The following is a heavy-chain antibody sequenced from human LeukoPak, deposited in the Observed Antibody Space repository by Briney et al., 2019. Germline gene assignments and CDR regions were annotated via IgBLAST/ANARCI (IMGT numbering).Heavy chain of an antibody. D-gene: IGHD5-18*01. CDR1: GFTFDDYG. V-gene: IGHV3-20*01. CDR3: ARDRPDTAMALHDY. J-gene: IGHJ4*02. Sequence: GGSLRLSCSASGFTFDDYGMSWVRQAPGKGLEWVSGINWNGGSTGYADSVKGRFTISRDNAKNSLYLQMNSLRAEDTALYHCARDRPDTAMALHDYWGQGTLVTVSS. CDR2: INWNGGST.